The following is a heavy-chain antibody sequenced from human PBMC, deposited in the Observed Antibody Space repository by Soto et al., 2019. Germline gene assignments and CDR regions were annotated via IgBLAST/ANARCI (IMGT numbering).Heavy chain of an antibody. CDR3: AKSGGYNYGYQETDY. V-gene: IGHV3-23*01. J-gene: IGHJ4*02. CDR1: GFTFSSYA. CDR2: ISGSGIST. Sequence: GGSLRLSCAASGFTFSSYAMSWVRQAPGKGLEWVSAISGSGISTYYADSVKGRFTISRDNSKNTLYLQMNSLRAEDTAVYYCAKSGGYNYGYQETDYWGQGTLVTGSS. D-gene: IGHD5-18*01.